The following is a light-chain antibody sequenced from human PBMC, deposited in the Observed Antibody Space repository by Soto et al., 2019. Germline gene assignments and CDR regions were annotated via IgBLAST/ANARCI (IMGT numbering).Light chain of an antibody. CDR1: QSINNY. Sequence: EIVLTQSPVTLSLSPGERATHSCRASQSINNYLAWYQQKPGQAPRLLIYDASNRATGIPARFSGSGSGTDFTLTISSLEPEDFAVYYCQQRFNWQVTFGQGTRLEIK. CDR2: DAS. V-gene: IGKV3-11*01. CDR3: QQRFNWQVT. J-gene: IGKJ5*01.